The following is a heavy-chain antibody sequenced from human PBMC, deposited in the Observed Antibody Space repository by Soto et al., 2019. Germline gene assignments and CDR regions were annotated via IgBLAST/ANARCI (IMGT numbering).Heavy chain of an antibody. D-gene: IGHD1-1*01. Sequence: ASVKVSCKASGYTFTSYAMHWVRQAPGQRLEWMGWINAGNGNTKYSQKFKSRDTITRDTSASTAYMELSSLRSEDTAVYYCARNWQVALDYWGQGTLVTVSS. CDR3: ARNWQVALDY. V-gene: IGHV1-3*01. J-gene: IGHJ4*02. CDR2: INAGNGNT. CDR1: GYTFTSYA.